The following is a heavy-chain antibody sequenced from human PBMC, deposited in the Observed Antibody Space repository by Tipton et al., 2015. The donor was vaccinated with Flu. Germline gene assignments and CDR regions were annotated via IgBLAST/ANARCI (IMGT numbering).Heavy chain of an antibody. CDR2: GYYSGST. CDR1: GASISSYY. D-gene: IGHD2-15*01. J-gene: IGHJ4*03. V-gene: IGHV4-59*01. CDR3: ARDQRGTSSYDY. Sequence: TLSLTCTVSGASISSYYWSWIRQPPGKGLEWIGYGYYSGSTNYNPSLKSRVTISVDTSKNEFSLKLISVTAADTAVYYCARDQRGTSSYDYSGQGTLVTVSS.